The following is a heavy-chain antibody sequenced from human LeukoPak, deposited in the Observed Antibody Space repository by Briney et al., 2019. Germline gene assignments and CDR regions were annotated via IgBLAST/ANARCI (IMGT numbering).Heavy chain of an antibody. CDR3: ARGSSWLRLDY. Sequence: ASVKVSCKASGGTFSSYTISWVRQAPGQGVEWMGRIIPILGIANYAQKFQGRVTITAHKSTSTAYMELSSLRSEDTAVYYCARGSSWLRLDYWGQGTLVTVSS. V-gene: IGHV1-69*02. J-gene: IGHJ4*02. CDR1: GGTFSSYT. D-gene: IGHD6-13*01. CDR2: IIPILGIA.